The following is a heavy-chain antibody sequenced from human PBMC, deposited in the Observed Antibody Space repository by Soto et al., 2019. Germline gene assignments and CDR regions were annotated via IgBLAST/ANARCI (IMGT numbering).Heavy chain of an antibody. CDR2: MYSGGET. V-gene: IGHV3-66*01. Sequence: EVQLVESGGGLVQPGGSLRLSCVASGFTVSNNYMTWVRQAPGKGLEWVSNMYSGGETFYTDSVKGRFTISRDSSTNTLYLQMDNGGAEDTAVYYCARDPGVNWAWGKGTTVTVSS. CDR3: ARDPGVNWA. J-gene: IGHJ6*04. CDR1: GFTVSNNY. D-gene: IGHD2-8*01.